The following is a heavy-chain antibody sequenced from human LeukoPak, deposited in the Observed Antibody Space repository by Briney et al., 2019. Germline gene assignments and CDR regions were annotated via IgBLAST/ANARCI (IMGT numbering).Heavy chain of an antibody. J-gene: IGHJ4*02. Sequence: SETLSLTCAVYGGSFSGYYWSWIRQPPRKGLEWIGEINHSGSTNYNPSLKSRVTISVDTSKSQFSLKLSSGTAADTAVYYCARLIAAAAREFNYWGQGTLGTVSS. D-gene: IGHD6-13*01. V-gene: IGHV4-34*01. CDR3: ARLIAAAAREFNY. CDR1: GGSFSGYY. CDR2: INHSGST.